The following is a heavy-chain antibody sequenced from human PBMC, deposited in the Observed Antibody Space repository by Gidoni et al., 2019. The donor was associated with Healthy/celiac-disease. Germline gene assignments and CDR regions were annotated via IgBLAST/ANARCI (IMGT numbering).Heavy chain of an antibody. D-gene: IGHD3-10*01. V-gene: IGHV4-31*03. CDR2: IYYSGST. Sequence: QVQLQESGPGLVKPSQTLSLTCTVSGGSISSGGYSWSWIRQHPGKGLEWIGYIYYSGSTYYNPSLKSRVTISVDTSKNQFSLKLSSVTAADTAVYYCARAEYYYGSGSYHRFDYWGQGTLVTVSS. CDR3: ARAEYYYGSGSYHRFDY. J-gene: IGHJ4*02. CDR1: GGSISSGGYS.